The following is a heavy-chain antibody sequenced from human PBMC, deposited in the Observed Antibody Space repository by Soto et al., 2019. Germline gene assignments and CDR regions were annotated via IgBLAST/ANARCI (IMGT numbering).Heavy chain of an antibody. CDR2: IYPTGTT. CDR3: ARAPPGPSPRWVL. CDR1: GGSISSVGYS. J-gene: IGHJ6*02. V-gene: IGHV4-30-2*06. Sequence: QLQLRESGSGLVKPTETLSITCTVSGGSISSVGYSWSWIRQSPEKGLQWLGCIYPTGTTYYHQSLKSRGTISVDTSRNQFALNLTSVTAADTAVYFCARAPPGPSPRWVLWGQGTTVTVSS. D-gene: IGHD3-10*01.